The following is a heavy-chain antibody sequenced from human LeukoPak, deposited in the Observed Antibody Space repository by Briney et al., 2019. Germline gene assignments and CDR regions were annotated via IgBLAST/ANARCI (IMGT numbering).Heavy chain of an antibody. CDR2: INPSGGST. CDR1: GYTFSSYY. D-gene: IGHD3-22*01. CDR3: ARDDSSGPQVY. V-gene: IGHV1-46*01. Sequence: ASVKVSCEASGYTFSSYYMHWVRQAPGQGLEWMGIINPSGGSTKYAQKLQGRVTMTSDTSTSTVYMELSSLRSEDTAVYYCARDDSSGPQVYWGQGTLVTVSS. J-gene: IGHJ4*02.